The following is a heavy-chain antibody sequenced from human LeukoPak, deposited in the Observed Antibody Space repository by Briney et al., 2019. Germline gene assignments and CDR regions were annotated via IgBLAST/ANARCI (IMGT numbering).Heavy chain of an antibody. CDR1: GGTFSSYA. CDR3: ARAKGYCSSASCRNDIYFDY. J-gene: IGHJ4*02. D-gene: IGHD2-2*01. V-gene: IGHV1-69*05. Sequence: SVKVSCKASGGTFSSYAISWVRQAPGQGLEWMGGIIPIFGTANYAQKFQGRVTITTDESTSTAYMELSSLRSEDTAVCYCARAKGYCSSASCRNDIYFDYWGQGTLVTVSS. CDR2: IIPIFGTA.